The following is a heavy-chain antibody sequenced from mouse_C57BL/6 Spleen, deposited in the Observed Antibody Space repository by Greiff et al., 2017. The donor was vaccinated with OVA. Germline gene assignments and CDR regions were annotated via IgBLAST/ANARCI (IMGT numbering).Heavy chain of an antibody. V-gene: IGHV1-59*01. CDR2: IDPSDSYT. J-gene: IGHJ4*01. CDR1: GYTFTSYW. CDR3: ARGGSPYYAMDY. Sequence: QVQLQQPGAELVRPGTSVKLSCKASGYTFTSYWMHWVKQRPGQGLEWIGVIDPSDSYTNCNQKFKGKATLTVDTSSSTAYMQLSSLTSEDSAVYYCARGGSPYYAMDYWGQGTSVTVSS.